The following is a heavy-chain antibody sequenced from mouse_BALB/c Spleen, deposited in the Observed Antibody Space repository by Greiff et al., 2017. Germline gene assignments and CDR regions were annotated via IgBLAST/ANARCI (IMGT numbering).Heavy chain of an antibody. J-gene: IGHJ4*01. Sequence: EVQLQQSGTVLARPGASVKMSCKASGYTFTSYWMHWVKQRPGQGLEWIGAIYPGNSDTSYNQKFKGKAKLTAVTSTSTAYMELSSLTNEDSAVYYCTRGTTATDYAMDYWGQGTSVTVSS. D-gene: IGHD1-2*01. CDR3: TRGTTATDYAMDY. V-gene: IGHV1-5*01. CDR2: IYPGNSDT. CDR1: GYTFTSYW.